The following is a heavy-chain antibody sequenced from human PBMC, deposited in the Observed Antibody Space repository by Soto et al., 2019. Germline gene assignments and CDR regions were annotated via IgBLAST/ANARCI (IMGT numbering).Heavy chain of an antibody. J-gene: IGHJ4*02. CDR2: ISYDGSNK. CDR3: ATARVFGVVMLFGY. D-gene: IGHD3-3*01. Sequence: GGSLRLSCAASGFTFSSYGMHWVRQAPGKGLEWVAVISYDGSNKYYADSVKGRFTISRDNSKNTLYLQMNSLRAEDTAVYYCATARVFGVVMLFGYWGQGTLVTVSS. V-gene: IGHV3-30*03. CDR1: GFTFSSYG.